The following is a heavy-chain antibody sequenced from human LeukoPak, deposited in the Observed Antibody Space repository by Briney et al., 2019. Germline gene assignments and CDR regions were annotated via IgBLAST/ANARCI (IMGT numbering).Heavy chain of an antibody. D-gene: IGHD3-10*01. V-gene: IGHV4-34*01. J-gene: IGHJ4*02. CDR1: GGSFSGYY. CDR2: INHSGST. Sequence: SETLSLTCAVYGGSFSGYYWSWIRQPPGKGLEWSGEINHSGSTNYNPSLKSRVTISVDTSKNQFSPKLSTVTAADTAVYYCARALWGYYGSGRAFDYWGQGTLVTVSS. CDR3: ARALWGYYGSGRAFDY.